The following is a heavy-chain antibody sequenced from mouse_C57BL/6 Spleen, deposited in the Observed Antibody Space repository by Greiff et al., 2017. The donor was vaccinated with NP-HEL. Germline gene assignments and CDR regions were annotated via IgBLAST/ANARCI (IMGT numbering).Heavy chain of an antibody. D-gene: IGHD1-1*01. V-gene: IGHV1-19*01. Sequence: EVQLQESGPVLVKPGASVKMSCKASGYTFTDYYMNWVKQSHGKSLEWIGVINPYNGGTSYNQKFKGKATLTVDKSSSTAYMELNSLTSEDSAVYYCALYYGSSPWFAYWGQGTLVTVSA. J-gene: IGHJ3*01. CDR3: ALYYGSSPWFAY. CDR2: INPYNGGT. CDR1: GYTFTDYY.